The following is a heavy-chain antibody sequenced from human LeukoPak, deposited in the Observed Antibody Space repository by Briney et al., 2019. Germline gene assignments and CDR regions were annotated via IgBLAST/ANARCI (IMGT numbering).Heavy chain of an antibody. J-gene: IGHJ5*02. Sequence: PGGSLRLSCAASGFTFSSHSMNWVRQAPGKGLEWVSSISSSSNYIYYADSVKGRFTISRDNAKISLYLQMNSLRAEVTAVYYCATAPSSGWYLKGWFDPWGQGTLVTVSS. D-gene: IGHD6-19*01. CDR1: GFTFSSHS. V-gene: IGHV3-21*01. CDR2: ISSSSNYI. CDR3: ATAPSSGWYLKGWFDP.